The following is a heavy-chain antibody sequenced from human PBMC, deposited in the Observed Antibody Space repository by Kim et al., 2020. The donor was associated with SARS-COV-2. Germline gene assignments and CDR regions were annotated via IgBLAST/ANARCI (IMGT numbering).Heavy chain of an antibody. J-gene: IGHJ5*02. V-gene: IGHV4-34*01. CDR2: INHSGST. CDR3: ARDLGWFDP. CDR1: GGSFSGYY. Sequence: SETLSLTCAVYGGSFSGYYWSWIRQPPGKGLEWIGEINHSGSTNYNPSLKSRVTISVDTSKNQFSLKLSSVTAADTAVYYCARDLGWFDPWGQGTLVTVSS.